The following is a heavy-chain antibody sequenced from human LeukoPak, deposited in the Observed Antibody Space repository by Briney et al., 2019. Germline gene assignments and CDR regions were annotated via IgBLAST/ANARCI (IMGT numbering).Heavy chain of an antibody. CDR2: IIPILGIA. CDR3: ARVGSGWPGDY. Sequence: GSSVTVSCKASGGTFSSYAISWVRQAPGQGLEWMGRIIPILGIANYAQKFQGRVTITADKSTSTAYMELSSLRSEDTAVYYCARVGSGWPGDYWGQGTLVTVSS. V-gene: IGHV1-69*04. D-gene: IGHD6-19*01. CDR1: GGTFSSYA. J-gene: IGHJ4*02.